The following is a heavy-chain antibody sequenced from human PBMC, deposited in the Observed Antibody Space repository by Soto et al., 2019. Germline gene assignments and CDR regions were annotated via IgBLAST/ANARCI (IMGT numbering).Heavy chain of an antibody. CDR2: IWYDGSNK. CDR3: AKDRVDIGPMVFAPRSTRTYYYYGMDV. CDR1: GFTFSSYG. V-gene: IGHV3-30*02. J-gene: IGHJ6*02. D-gene: IGHD2-8*01. Sequence: PGGSLRLSCAASGFTFSSYGMHWVRQAPGKGLEWVAVIWYDGSNKYYADSVKGRFTISRDNSKNTLYLQMNSLRAEDTAVYYCAKDRVDIGPMVFAPRSTRTYYYYGMDVWGQGTTVSVS.